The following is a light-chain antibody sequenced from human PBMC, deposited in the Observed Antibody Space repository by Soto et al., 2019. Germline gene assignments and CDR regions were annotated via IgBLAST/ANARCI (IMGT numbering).Light chain of an antibody. V-gene: IGLV2-14*01. CDR1: SSDVGGYNY. CDR3: SSYTSRSTLV. J-gene: IGLJ1*01. Sequence: QSALTQPASMSGSPGQSITISCTGTSSDVGGYNYVSWYQQHPGKAPKLMIYEVTNRPSGVSNRFSGSKSGNTASLTISGLQAEDEADYYCSSYTSRSTLVFATGTKVTVL. CDR2: EVT.